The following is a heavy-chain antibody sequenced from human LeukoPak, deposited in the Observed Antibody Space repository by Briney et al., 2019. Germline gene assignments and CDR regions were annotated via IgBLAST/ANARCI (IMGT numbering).Heavy chain of an antibody. CDR2: IYYSGST. CDR3: ARDYEASYGMDV. CDR1: GVSISSYS. V-gene: IGHV4-59*01. J-gene: IGHJ6*02. Sequence: PSETLSLTCTVSGVSISSYSWSWIRQPPGRGLEWIGFIYYSGSTNYNPSLKSRVTISVDTSKNQFSLKLSSVTAADTAVYYCARDYEASYGMDVWGQGTTVTVSS. D-gene: IGHD3-3*01.